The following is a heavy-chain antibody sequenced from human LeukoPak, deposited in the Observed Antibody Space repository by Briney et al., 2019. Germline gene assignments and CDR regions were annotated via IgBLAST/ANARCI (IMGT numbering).Heavy chain of an antibody. CDR3: ARGGGGRWFDP. J-gene: IGHJ5*02. V-gene: IGHV4-4*07. D-gene: IGHD3-16*01. CDR1: GDSISIYY. CDR2: MYTGGTT. Sequence: SETLSLTCTVSGDSISIYYWSWIRQPAGKGLEWIGRMYTGGTTNYKPSLKSRVTMSVDTSKNQFSLKLSSVTAADTAVYYCARGGGGRWFDPWGQGTLVTVSS.